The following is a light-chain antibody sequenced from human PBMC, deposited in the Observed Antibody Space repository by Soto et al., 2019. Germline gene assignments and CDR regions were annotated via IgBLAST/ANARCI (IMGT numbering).Light chain of an antibody. J-gene: IGKJ1*01. CDR1: QSISSY. V-gene: IGKV1-39*01. CDR2: AAS. Sequence: DIQMTQSPSSLSASVGDRVTITCRAGQSISSYLNWYQQKPGKAPKLLIYAASSLQSGAPSRFSGSGSGTDFTLTISSLQPEDFATYYCQQSYSTPPETFGQGTKVDIK. CDR3: QQSYSTPPET.